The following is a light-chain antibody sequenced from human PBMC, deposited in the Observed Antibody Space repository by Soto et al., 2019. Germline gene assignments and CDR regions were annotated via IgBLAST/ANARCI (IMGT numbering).Light chain of an antibody. Sequence: DIVMTQSPDSLAVSLGERATINCKSSQSVLYSSNNKNYLAWSQQKPGQPPKLLIYWASTRESGVPDRFSGSGSGTDFTLTISSLQDEDVAVYYCQQYYSLPYTFGQGTNLEIK. CDR3: QQYYSLPYT. CDR1: QSVLYSSNNKNY. V-gene: IGKV4-1*01. J-gene: IGKJ2*01. CDR2: WAS.